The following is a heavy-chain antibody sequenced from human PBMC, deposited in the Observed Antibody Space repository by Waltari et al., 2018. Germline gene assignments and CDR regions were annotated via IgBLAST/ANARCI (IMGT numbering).Heavy chain of an antibody. V-gene: IGHV1-2*02. J-gene: IGHJ4*02. CDR3: ARNGYCGGDCYLH. D-gene: IGHD2-21*01. Sequence: QVQLVQSGAEVKKPGASVKVSCKASGYTFTGYYMHWVRQAPGQGLEWMGWINPKSGGTNYAQKFQGRVTMTRDTSISTAYMELSRLRSDDTAVYYCARNGYCGGDCYLHWGQGTLVTVSS. CDR1: GYTFTGYY. CDR2: INPKSGGT.